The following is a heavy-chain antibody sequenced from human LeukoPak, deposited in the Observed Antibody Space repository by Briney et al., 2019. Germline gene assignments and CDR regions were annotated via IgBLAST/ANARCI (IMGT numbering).Heavy chain of an antibody. Sequence: GSLRLSCAASGFNVGSYSMSWVRHTPGTRLECVSHISDNYGPRYQPDLVNGRFTISRDTSKNMLFLQMNSLTDEDTAIYYFVKETSGYCDGGTCYSYHYFDYWGQGILVTVSS. D-gene: IGHD2-15*01. CDR2: ISDNYGPR. CDR3: VKETSGYCDGGTCYSYHYFDY. J-gene: IGHJ4*02. V-gene: IGHV3-23*01. CDR1: GFNVGSYS.